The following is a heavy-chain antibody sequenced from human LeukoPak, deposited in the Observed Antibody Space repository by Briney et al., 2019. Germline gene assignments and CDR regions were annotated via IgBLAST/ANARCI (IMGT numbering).Heavy chain of an antibody. CDR3: ARDRGYDYVWGSYRHDY. D-gene: IGHD3-16*02. V-gene: IGHV3-21*01. Sequence: PGGSLRLSCAASGFTFSSYSMNWVRQAPGKGLEWVSSISSSSSYIYYADSVKGRFTISRDNAKNSLYLQMNSLGAEDTAVYYCARDRGYDYVWGSYRHDYWGQGTLVTVSS. J-gene: IGHJ4*02. CDR1: GFTFSSYS. CDR2: ISSSSSYI.